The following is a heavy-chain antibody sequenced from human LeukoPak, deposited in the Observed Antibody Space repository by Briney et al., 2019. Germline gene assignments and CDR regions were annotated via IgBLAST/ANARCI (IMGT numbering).Heavy chain of an antibody. CDR3: ARDPNSGVLGDI. V-gene: IGHV4-31*03. D-gene: IGHD1-26*01. CDR1: GGSVSSGGFY. Sequence: PSETLSLTCTASGGSVSSGGFYWNWIRQHPGKGLEWIGYIFYSGSTYYNPSLKSRAIISIDTSKNQFSLKLSSVTAADTAVYYCARDPNSGVLGDIWGQGTMVTVSS. CDR2: IFYSGST. J-gene: IGHJ3*02.